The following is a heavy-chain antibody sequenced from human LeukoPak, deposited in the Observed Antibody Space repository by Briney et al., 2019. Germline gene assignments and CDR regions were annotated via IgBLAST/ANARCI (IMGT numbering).Heavy chain of an antibody. CDR1: GFTFTSYT. D-gene: IGHD2-21*01. V-gene: IGHV3-30*01. CDR3: ARKSLWFKYYDY. J-gene: IGHJ4*02. Sequence: GGSLRLSCAASGFTFTSYTMHCVRQPPGQGLEWVAATSYDGGNRYYADYVKGRFTISRDNSNNTLFLQMKSLRPEDTAVYFCARKSLWFKYYDYWGQGIWVTVSS. CDR2: TSYDGGNR.